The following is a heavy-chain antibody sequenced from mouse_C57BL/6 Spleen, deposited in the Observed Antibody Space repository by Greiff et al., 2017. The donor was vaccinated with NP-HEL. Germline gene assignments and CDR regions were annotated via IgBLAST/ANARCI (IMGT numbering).Heavy chain of an antibody. CDR2: IHPNSGST. J-gene: IGHJ2*01. D-gene: IGHD1-1*01. CDR3: ASITVVTDYFDY. Sequence: QVQLQQPGAELVKPGASVKLSCKASGYTFTSYWMHWVKQRPGQGLEWIGMIHPNSGSTNYNEKFKSKATLTVDKSSSTAYMQLSSLTSEDSAVDYCASITVVTDYFDYWGQGTTLTVSS. V-gene: IGHV1-64*01. CDR1: GYTFTSYW.